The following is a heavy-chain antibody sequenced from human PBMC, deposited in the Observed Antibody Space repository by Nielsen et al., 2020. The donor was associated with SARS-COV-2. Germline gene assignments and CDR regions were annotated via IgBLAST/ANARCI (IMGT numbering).Heavy chain of an antibody. Sequence: GGSLRLSCAASGFTFSSYAMHWVRQAPGKGLEWVAVIPYDGSNKYYADSVKGRFTISRDNSKNTLYLQMNSLRAEDTAVYYCARDRGYCSSTSCYYYYGMDVWGQGTTVTVSS. D-gene: IGHD2-2*01. CDR1: GFTFSSYA. CDR3: ARDRGYCSSTSCYYYYGMDV. V-gene: IGHV3-30-3*01. J-gene: IGHJ6*02. CDR2: IPYDGSNK.